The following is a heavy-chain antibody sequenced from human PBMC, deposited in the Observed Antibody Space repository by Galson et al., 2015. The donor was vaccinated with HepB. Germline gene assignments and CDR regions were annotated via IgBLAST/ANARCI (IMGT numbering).Heavy chain of an antibody. CDR3: ASGAVVPAASPPFGMDV. CDR1: GYTFTSYG. D-gene: IGHD2-2*01. CDR2: ISAYNGNT. V-gene: IGHV1-18*01. Sequence: SVKVSCKASGYTFTSYGISWVRQAPGQGLEWMGWISAYNGNTNYAQKLQGRVTMTTDTSTSTAYMELRSLRSDDTAVYYCASGAVVPAASPPFGMDVWGQGTTVTVSS. J-gene: IGHJ6*02.